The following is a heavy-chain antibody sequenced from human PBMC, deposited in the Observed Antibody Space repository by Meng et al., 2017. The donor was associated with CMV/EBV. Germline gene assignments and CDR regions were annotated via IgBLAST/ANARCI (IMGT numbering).Heavy chain of an antibody. CDR1: GGSISSSSYY. CDR3: ARAHEANWFDP. Sequence: ESLRLSCTVSGGSISSSSYYWGWIRQPPGKGLEWIGSIYYSGSTYYTPSLKSRVTISVDTSKNQFSLKLSSVTAADTAVYYCARAHEANWFDPWGQGTLVTVSS. J-gene: IGHJ5*02. V-gene: IGHV4-39*07. CDR2: IYYSGST.